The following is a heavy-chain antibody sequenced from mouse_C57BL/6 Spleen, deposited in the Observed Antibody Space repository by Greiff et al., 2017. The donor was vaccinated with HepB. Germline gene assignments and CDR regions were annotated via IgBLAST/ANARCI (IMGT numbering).Heavy chain of an antibody. J-gene: IGHJ2*01. D-gene: IGHD1-1*01. CDR1: GYSITSGYY. CDR3: ARERVYYGSSWYYFDY. CDR2: ISYDGSN. Sequence: EVQRVESGPGLVKPSQSLSLTCSVTGYSITSGYYWNWIRQFPGNKLEWMGYISYDGSNNYNPSLKNRISITRDTSKNQFFLKLNSVTTEDTATYYCARERVYYGSSWYYFDYWGQGTTLTVSS. V-gene: IGHV3-6*01.